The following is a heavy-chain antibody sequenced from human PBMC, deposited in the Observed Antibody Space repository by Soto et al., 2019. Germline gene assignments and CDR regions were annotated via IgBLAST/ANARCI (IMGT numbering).Heavy chain of an antibody. D-gene: IGHD3-10*01. CDR2: IIPMYGPA. CDR3: ARVTSMVRGVIDNWFDP. V-gene: IGHV1-69*01. CDR1: GGTFSSCA. J-gene: IGHJ5*02. Sequence: QVPLVQSGAEVKKPGPSVTVSCKASGGTFSSCAIHWVRQAHGQGLEWMGGIIPMYGPAKYAQKLQVRVTITADESKTTVYMDMTSLTSQDTAVYYCARVTSMVRGVIDNWFDPWGHGTLVTVSS.